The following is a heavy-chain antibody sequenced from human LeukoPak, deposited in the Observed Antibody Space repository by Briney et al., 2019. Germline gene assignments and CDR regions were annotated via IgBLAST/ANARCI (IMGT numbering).Heavy chain of an antibody. J-gene: IGHJ4*02. D-gene: IGHD6-19*01. CDR3: ASTKLGYSSGWH. CDR2: IYYSGST. Sequence: PSETLSLTCTVSGGSFSTSNYYWGWIRQPPGKGLEWIGSIYYSGSTYYSSSLKSRVTISVDTSKNQFSLKLSSVTASDTAIYYCASTKLGYSSGWHWGQGTLVTVSS. V-gene: IGHV4-39*01. CDR1: GGSFSTSNYY.